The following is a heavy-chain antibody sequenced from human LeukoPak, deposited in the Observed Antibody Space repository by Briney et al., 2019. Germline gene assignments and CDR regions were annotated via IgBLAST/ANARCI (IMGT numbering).Heavy chain of an antibody. J-gene: IGHJ3*02. CDR1: GFTFSSDA. V-gene: IGHV3-23*01. CDR2: ITGTGTNP. CDR3: AKCISTLDGGDVFDI. Sequence: GGSLRLSCAASGFTFSSDAMSWVRQAPGKGLEWVSTITGTGTNPYYADSMKGRFTISRDNSQDTVYLQLNGLRADDTAVYYCAKCISTLDGGDVFDIWGQGTMVTVSS. D-gene: IGHD2-15*01.